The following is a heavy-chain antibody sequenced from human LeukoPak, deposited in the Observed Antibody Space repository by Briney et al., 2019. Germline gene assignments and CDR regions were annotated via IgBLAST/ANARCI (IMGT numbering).Heavy chain of an antibody. J-gene: IGHJ6*02. CDR1: GGSISSGSYY. CDR2: IYTSGST. CDR3: ARDGGGGRSSGYYLRHYGMDV. D-gene: IGHD3-22*01. V-gene: IGHV4-61*02. Sequence: SETLSLTCTVSGGSISSGSYYWSWIRQPAGKGLEWIGRIYTSGSTNYNPSLKSRVTISVDTSKNQFSLKLSSVAAANTAVYYCARDGGGGRSSGYYLRHYGMDVWGQGTTVTVSS.